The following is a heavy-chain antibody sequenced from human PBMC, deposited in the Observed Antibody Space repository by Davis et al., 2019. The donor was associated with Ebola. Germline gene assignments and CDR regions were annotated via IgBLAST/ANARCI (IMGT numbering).Heavy chain of an antibody. V-gene: IGHV1-69*13. Sequence: SVKVSCKASGGTFSSYAISWVRQAPGQGLEWMGGIIPIFGTANYAQKFQGRVTITADESTSTAYMELSSLRSEDTAVYYCARERYSSGWNWYFDLWGRGTLVTVSS. D-gene: IGHD6-19*01. CDR3: ARERYSSGWNWYFDL. CDR1: GGTFSSYA. CDR2: IIPIFGTA. J-gene: IGHJ2*01.